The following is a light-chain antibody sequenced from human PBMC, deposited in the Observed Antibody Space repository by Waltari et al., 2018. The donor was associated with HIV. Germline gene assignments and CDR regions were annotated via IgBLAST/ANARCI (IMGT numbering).Light chain of an antibody. Sequence: DIVMTHSPDSLAVSLGERATTNCKSSQSVLYRSNNKNHLAWYQPKPGQPPKMLIYWASTREFGVPDRFSGSGSGTDFTLTISSLQAEDVAVYYCQQYYSSPFTFGGGTRVEIK. CDR3: QQYYSSPFT. V-gene: IGKV4-1*01. J-gene: IGKJ4*01. CDR1: QSVLYRSNNKNH. CDR2: WAS.